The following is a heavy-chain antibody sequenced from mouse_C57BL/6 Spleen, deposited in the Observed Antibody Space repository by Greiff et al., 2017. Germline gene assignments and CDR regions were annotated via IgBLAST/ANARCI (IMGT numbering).Heavy chain of an antibody. D-gene: IGHD1-1*01. J-gene: IGHJ2*01. CDR3: ARTTVVADY. CDR1: GYSFTSYY. V-gene: IGHV1-66*01. CDR2: LYPGSGNT. Sequence: QFQLQQSGPELVKPGASVKISCKASGYSFTSYYIHWVKQRPGQGLEWIGWLYPGSGNTKYNEQFKGKATLTADTSSSTAYMQLSSLTSEDSAVYYCARTTVVADYWGQGTTLTVSS.